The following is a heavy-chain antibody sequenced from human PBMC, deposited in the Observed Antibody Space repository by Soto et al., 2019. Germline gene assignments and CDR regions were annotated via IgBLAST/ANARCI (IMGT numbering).Heavy chain of an antibody. V-gene: IGHV3-30-3*01. D-gene: IGHD5-12*01. CDR1: GFTFSGYA. J-gene: IGHJ4*02. CDR2: ISYDGSNK. CDR3: ARVVGGWLQPFDY. Sequence: PGGSLRLSCAASGFTFSGYAMHWVRQAPGKGLEWVAVISYDGSNKYYADSVKGRFTISRDNSKNTLYLQMNSLRAEDTAVYYCARVVGGWLQPFDYWGQGTLVTVSS.